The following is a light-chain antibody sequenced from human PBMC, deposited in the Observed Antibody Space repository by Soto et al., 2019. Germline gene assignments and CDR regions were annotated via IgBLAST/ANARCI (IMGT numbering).Light chain of an antibody. CDR2: NDN. V-gene: IGLV1-44*01. CDR1: SSNIGRSF. CDR3: AAWDNSLKGWV. J-gene: IGLJ3*02. Sequence: QLVLTQPPSASVAPGQRVTISCSGSSSNIGRSFVYWYQQFPGTAPKLLINNDNRRPSGVPDRFSGSKSGTSASLAISGLQSEDEANYYRAAWDNSLKGWVFGRGTKVTVL.